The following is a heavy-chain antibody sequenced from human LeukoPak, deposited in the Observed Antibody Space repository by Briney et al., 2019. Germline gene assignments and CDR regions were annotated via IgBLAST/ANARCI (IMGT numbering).Heavy chain of an antibody. V-gene: IGHV3-48*02. J-gene: IGHJ5*02. CDR1: GFTFNSYS. Sequence: GGSLRLSCAASGFTFNSYSMSWVRQAPGKGLEWVSYISHTSESTYYADSVRGRFSISRDDAKSSLYLQMNSLRDEDTAVYYCARGEIIAAAGQDNWFDPWGQGTLVTVSS. D-gene: IGHD6-13*01. CDR2: ISHTSEST. CDR3: ARGEIIAAAGQDNWFDP.